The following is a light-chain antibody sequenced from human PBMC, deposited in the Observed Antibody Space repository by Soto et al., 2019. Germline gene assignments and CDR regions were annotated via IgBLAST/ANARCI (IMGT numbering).Light chain of an antibody. Sequence: EIVLTHSPGTLSLSPWERASLSCMSSQSVSSSFLAWYQQKVGQAPRLLIYGASSRATGIPDRFSGSGSGTDFTLTISRLEPEDFAVYYCQQRRNWQVPFGQGTRLEIK. J-gene: IGKJ5*01. CDR1: QSVSSSF. V-gene: IGKV3D-20*02. CDR3: QQRRNWQVP. CDR2: GAS.